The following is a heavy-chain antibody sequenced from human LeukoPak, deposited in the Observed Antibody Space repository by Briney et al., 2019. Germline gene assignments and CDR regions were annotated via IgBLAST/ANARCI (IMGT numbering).Heavy chain of an antibody. J-gene: IGHJ6*02. Sequence: PGGSLRLSCAASGFTFSSYAMSWVRQAPGKGLEWVANIWEGESGAHYVDSVTGRFIISGDSAKTSLYLQMNSLRAEDSAVYYCVRGRDIVATAPYYYYGMDVWGQGTTVAISS. D-gene: IGHD5-12*01. CDR3: VRGRDIVATAPYYYYGMDV. CDR2: IWEGESGA. V-gene: IGHV3-7*04. CDR1: GFTFSSYA.